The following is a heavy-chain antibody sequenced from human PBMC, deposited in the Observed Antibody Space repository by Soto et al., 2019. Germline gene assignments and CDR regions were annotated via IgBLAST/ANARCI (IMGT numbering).Heavy chain of an antibody. J-gene: IGHJ3*01. CDR2: LYDVDGS. Sequence: DVQLVESGGGLMQPGESMRLSCAASGLTVSGQTYVAWVRQAQGKGLEWVSALYDVDGSFYADSVKGRFTTSSDSSKTTVYLQMNGLRPDDTAVYYCATWHEREHAYDVWGQGTTVTVSS. CDR3: ATWHEREHAYDV. V-gene: IGHV3-53*01. CDR1: GLTVSGQTY. D-gene: IGHD1-1*01.